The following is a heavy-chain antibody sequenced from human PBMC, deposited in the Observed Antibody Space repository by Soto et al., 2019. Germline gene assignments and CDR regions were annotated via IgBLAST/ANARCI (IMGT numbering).Heavy chain of an antibody. CDR1: GGSISSYY. V-gene: IGHV4-59*05. CDR2: IYYSGST. D-gene: IGHD6-19*01. J-gene: IGHJ4*02. CDR3: ARRGAIAVAGTGYDY. Sequence: PSETLSLTCTVSGGSISSYYWSWIRQPPGKGLEWIGSIYYSGSTYYNPSLKSRVTISVDTSKNQFSLKLSSVTAADTAVYYCARRGAIAVAGTGYDYWGQGTLVTVSS.